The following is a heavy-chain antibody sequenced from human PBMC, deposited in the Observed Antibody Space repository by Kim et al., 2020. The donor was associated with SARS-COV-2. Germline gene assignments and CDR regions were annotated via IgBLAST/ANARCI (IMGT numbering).Heavy chain of an antibody. Sequence: SETLSLTCTVSGGSITSSNNYWGWIRQPPGKGLEWYGSIYYSGSTYYNPSLKSRVTISVDTSKNQFSLKLSSVTAADTAVYYCARVMGVATILDWGQGTLVTVSS. CDR2: IYYSGST. D-gene: IGHD5-12*01. V-gene: IGHV4-39*01. CDR1: GGSITSSNNY. J-gene: IGHJ4*02. CDR3: ARVMGVATILD.